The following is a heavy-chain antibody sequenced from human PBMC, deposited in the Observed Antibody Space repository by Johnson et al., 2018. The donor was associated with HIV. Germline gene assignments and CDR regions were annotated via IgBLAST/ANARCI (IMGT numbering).Heavy chain of an antibody. D-gene: IGHD1-1*01. J-gene: IGHJ3*02. CDR2: IKTKTAGGKTDGATT. V-gene: IGHV3-15*01. CDR1: GFTFNKAW. Sequence: VQLVESGGGVVQPGGSLRLSCEASGFTFNKAWMSWVRQAPGKGREWVGRIKTKTAGGKTDGATTDYTAPVKGRFTISRDDSKNTLYLQMSSLRAEDTAVYYCASDNGGTKDAFDMWGQGTMVTVSS. CDR3: ASDNGGTKDAFDM.